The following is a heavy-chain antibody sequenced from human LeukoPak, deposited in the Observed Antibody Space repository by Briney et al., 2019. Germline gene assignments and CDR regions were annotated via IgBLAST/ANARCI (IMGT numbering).Heavy chain of an antibody. CDR1: GFTFSSYA. CDR3: VKIAVADYYFDY. V-gene: IGHV3-23*01. CDR2: ISGSGGST. Sequence: GGSLRLSCAASGFTFSSYAMSWVRQAPGKGLEWVSAISGSGGSTYYADSVKGRFTISRDNSKNTMYLQMNSLRAEDTAVYYCVKIAVADYYFDYWGQGTLVTVSS. D-gene: IGHD6-19*01. J-gene: IGHJ4*02.